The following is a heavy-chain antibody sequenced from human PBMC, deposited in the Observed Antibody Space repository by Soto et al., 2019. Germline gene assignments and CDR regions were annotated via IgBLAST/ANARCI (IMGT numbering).Heavy chain of an antibody. J-gene: IGHJ4*02. CDR2: IYHSGNT. D-gene: IGHD3-10*01. CDR1: VDSITSNYH. V-gene: IGHV4-39*01. CDR3: ARHRGPTGPNY. Sequence: QLQLQESGPGLVKPSETLSLTCTVSVDSITSNYHWGWIRQPPGKGLEWIGSIYHSGNTYHNPSLKSRVTISVDTSKNHLSLNLRSVTAADTAVYYCARHRGPTGPNYWGQGTLVTVSS.